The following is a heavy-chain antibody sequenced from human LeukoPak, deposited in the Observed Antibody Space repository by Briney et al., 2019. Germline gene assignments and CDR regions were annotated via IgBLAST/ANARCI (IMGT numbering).Heavy chain of an antibody. D-gene: IGHD1-1*01. CDR1: GGSVSSGGHY. Sequence: SETLSLTCTVSGGSVSSGGHYWSWIRQPPGKGLEWIGYVYQSGITYYSPSLKSRVSISEDRSKNQFSLELTSLTAADTAMYFCARPGQPQGTFDYWGQGTLVTVSS. CDR2: VYQSGIT. V-gene: IGHV4-30-2*01. CDR3: ARPGQPQGTFDY. J-gene: IGHJ4*02.